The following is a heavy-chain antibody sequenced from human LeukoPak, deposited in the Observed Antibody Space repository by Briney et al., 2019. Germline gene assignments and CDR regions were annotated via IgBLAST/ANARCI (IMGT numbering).Heavy chain of an antibody. Sequence: ASVKVSCKASGYTFTGYYMHWVRQAPGQGREWMGWISPNTGDTHYAQRFQGRVTMTRDTTINTAYMALNRLTSDDTAVYYCASYPRYSSSPPFDYWGQGTLVTVSS. CDR2: ISPNTGDT. J-gene: IGHJ4*02. V-gene: IGHV1-2*02. D-gene: IGHD6-19*01. CDR3: ASYPRYSSSPPFDY. CDR1: GYTFTGYY.